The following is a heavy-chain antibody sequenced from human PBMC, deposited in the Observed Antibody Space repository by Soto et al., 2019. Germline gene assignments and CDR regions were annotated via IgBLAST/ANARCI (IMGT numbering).Heavy chain of an antibody. CDR1: GGSISSYY. V-gene: IGHV4-59*08. D-gene: IGHD5-12*01. Sequence: QVQLQESGPGLVKPSETLSLTCTVSGGSISSYYWSWIRQPPGKGLEWIGYIYYSGSTNYNPSLKSRVTISVDTSEKQFSVKLSSVTAADTAVYYCARVDARPWVATIVNAFDIWGQGTMVTGSS. CDR2: IYYSGST. J-gene: IGHJ3*02. CDR3: ARVDARPWVATIVNAFDI.